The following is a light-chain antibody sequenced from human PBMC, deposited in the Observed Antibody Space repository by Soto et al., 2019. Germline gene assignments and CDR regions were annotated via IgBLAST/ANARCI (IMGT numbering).Light chain of an antibody. CDR2: GAS. V-gene: IGKV3-15*01. CDR3: QQYNNWPQT. CDR1: QRVSSN. Sequence: DIVMTQSPATLSVSPGERATLSCRASQRVSSNLAWYQQKPGQAPRLLIYGASTRATGIPARFSGSGSGTEFTLTISSLQSEDFAVYYCQQYNNWPQTFGQGTKVEIK. J-gene: IGKJ1*01.